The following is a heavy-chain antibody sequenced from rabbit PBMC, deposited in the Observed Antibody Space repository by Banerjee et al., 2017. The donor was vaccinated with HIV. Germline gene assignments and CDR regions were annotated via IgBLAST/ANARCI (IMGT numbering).Heavy chain of an antibody. J-gene: IGHJ2*01. CDR1: GISFSSTYV. Sequence: QSLQESGGGLFQPGGSLALTCTASGISFSSTYVMCWVRQAPGKGLEWIGCINTGNTGTYYASWAKGRFTISKTSATTVTLQLTSLTAADTATYFCARRDNGGAFDPWGPGTLVTVS. D-gene: IGHD3-1*01. CDR3: ARRDNGGAFDP. CDR2: INTGNTGT. V-gene: IGHV1S40*01.